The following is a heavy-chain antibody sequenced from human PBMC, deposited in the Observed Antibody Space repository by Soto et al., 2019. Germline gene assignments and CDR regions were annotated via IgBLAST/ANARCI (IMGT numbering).Heavy chain of an antibody. J-gene: IGHJ4*02. Sequence: GGSLRLSCAASGFTFSDYYMSWIRQAPGKGLEWVSYISSSSSYTNYADFVKGRFTISRDNAKNSLYLQMNSLRAEDTAVYYCARDTHYYDSSESSRAPYDYWGQGT. D-gene: IGHD3-22*01. CDR1: GFTFSDYY. CDR3: ARDTHYYDSSESSRAPYDY. CDR2: ISSSSSYT. V-gene: IGHV3-11*06.